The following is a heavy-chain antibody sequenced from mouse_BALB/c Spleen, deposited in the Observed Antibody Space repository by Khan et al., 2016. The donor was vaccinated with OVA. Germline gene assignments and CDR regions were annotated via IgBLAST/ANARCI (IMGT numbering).Heavy chain of an antibody. D-gene: IGHD2-14*01. J-gene: IGHJ4*01. Sequence: QIQLVQSGPELKKPGETVRISCKASGYTFTTAGMQWVQKMPGKGLKWIGWINTHSGVPKYAEDFKGRFAFSLETSASTAYLQITNLKNEDTATYFCARGGADYYRYDGGAMDYWGQGTSVTVSS. CDR2: INTHSGVP. CDR1: GYTFTTAG. CDR3: ARGGADYYRYDGGAMDY. V-gene: IGHV9-4*02.